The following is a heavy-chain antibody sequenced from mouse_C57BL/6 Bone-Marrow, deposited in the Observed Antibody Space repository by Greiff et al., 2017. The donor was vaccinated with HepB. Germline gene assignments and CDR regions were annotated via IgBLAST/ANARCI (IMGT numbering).Heavy chain of an antibody. J-gene: IGHJ2*01. CDR2: ISYSGST. Sequence: EVQRVESGPGMVKPSQSLSLTCTVTGYSITSGYDWHWIRHFPGNKLEWMGYISYSGSTNYNPSLKSRISITHDTSKNHFFLKLNSVTTEDTATYYCARGGDGSIDYWGQGTTLTVSS. V-gene: IGHV3-1*01. CDR1: GYSITSGYD. D-gene: IGHD2-3*01. CDR3: ARGGDGSIDY.